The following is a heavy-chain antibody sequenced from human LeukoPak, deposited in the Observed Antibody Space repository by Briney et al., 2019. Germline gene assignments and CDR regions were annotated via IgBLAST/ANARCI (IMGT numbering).Heavy chain of an antibody. Sequence: PGGSLRLSCAASGFTFSIYAMSWVRQAPGKGLEWVSAISGSGGSTYYADSVKGRFTISRDNSKNTLYLQMNSLRAEDTAVYYCAKVPDYYYGISGYFDYWGQGTLVTVSS. CDR3: AKVPDYYYGISGYFDY. V-gene: IGHV3-23*01. J-gene: IGHJ4*02. D-gene: IGHD3-22*01. CDR2: ISGSGGST. CDR1: GFTFSIYA.